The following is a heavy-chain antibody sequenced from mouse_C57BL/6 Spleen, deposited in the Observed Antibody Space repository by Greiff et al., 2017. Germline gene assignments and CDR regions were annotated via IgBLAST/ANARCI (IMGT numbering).Heavy chain of an antibody. D-gene: IGHD1-1*01. Sequence: QVQLQQPGAELVRPGSSVKLSCKASGYTFTSYWMHWVKQRPIQGLEWIGNIDPSDSETHYNQKFKDKATWTVDKSSSTAYMQLSSLTSEDSAVYYCARSGSSYSYFDVGGTGTTVTVSS. CDR2: IDPSDSET. CDR3: ARSGSSYSYFDV. J-gene: IGHJ1*03. V-gene: IGHV1-52*01. CDR1: GYTFTSYW.